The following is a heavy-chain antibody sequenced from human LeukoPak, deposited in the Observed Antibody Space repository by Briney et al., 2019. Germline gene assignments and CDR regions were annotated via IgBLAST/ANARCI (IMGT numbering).Heavy chain of an antibody. CDR3: ARSGYGDYFDY. V-gene: IGHV4-61*02. CDR1: GYSISSGFY. D-gene: IGHD6-25*01. CDR2: IQTSGST. Sequence: SETLSLTCTVSGYSISSGFYWNWIRQPAGKGLEWIGRIQTSGSTNYNPSLKSRVTISVDTSKNQFSLKLSSVTAADTAVYYCARSGYGDYFDYWGQGTQVTVSS. J-gene: IGHJ4*02.